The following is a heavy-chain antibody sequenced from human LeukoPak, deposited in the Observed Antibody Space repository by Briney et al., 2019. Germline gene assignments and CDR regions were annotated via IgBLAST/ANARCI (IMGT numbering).Heavy chain of an antibody. J-gene: IGHJ3*02. V-gene: IGHV3-15*01. CDR1: GFTFSNAW. D-gene: IGHD5-18*01. Sequence: GGSLRLSCAASGFTFSNAWMSWVRQAPGKGLEWVGRIKSKTDGGTTDYAAPVKGRFTISRDDSKNTLYLQMNSLKTEDTAVYYCTTGGHRIQLWLPPVDAFDIWGQGTMVTVSS. CDR2: IKSKTDGGTT. CDR3: TTGGHRIQLWLPPVDAFDI.